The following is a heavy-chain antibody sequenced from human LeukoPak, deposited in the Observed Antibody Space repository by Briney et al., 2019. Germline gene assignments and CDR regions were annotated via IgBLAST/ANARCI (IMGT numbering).Heavy chain of an antibody. D-gene: IGHD3-10*01. CDR1: GDSISSGDYS. J-gene: IGHJ5*02. CDR2: IFHTGNS. V-gene: IGHV4-30-2*01. CDR3: ARELWFVNAPGSWLDP. Sequence: SETLSLTCTVSGDSISSGDYSWGWIRQPSGKGLEWIGYIFHTGNSYYNPSLRSRVTISVDRSRNQFSLRLTSVTAADTAVYYCARELWFVNAPGSWLDPWGPGTLVAVSS.